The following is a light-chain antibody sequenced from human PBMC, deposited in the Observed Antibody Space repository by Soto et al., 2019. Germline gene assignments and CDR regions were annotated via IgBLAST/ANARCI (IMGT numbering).Light chain of an antibody. Sequence: QPVLTQPPSVSGAPGQRVTISCTGSSYNIGAGYDVHWYQQFPGTTPKFLIYGNTNRPSGVPDRFSASKSGTSASLDITGLQAEDEAEYFCQSYDSSLTVVFGGGTKLTVL. V-gene: IGLV1-40*01. CDR3: QSYDSSLTVV. CDR1: SYNIGAGYD. CDR2: GNT. J-gene: IGLJ2*01.